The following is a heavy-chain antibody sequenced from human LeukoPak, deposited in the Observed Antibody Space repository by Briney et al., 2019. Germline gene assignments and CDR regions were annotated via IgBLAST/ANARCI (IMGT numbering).Heavy chain of an antibody. J-gene: IGHJ4*02. CDR1: GYTFTSYD. CDR2: MNPNSGNT. Sequence: ASVKVSCKASGYTFTSYDINWVRQATGQGLEWMGWMNPNSGNTGYAQKFQGRVTMTRNTSISTAYMELSSLRSEDTAVYYCARGAPGSYCSGGSCPYFDYWGQGTLVSVSS. CDR3: ARGAPGSYCSGGSCPYFDY. D-gene: IGHD2-15*01. V-gene: IGHV1-8*01.